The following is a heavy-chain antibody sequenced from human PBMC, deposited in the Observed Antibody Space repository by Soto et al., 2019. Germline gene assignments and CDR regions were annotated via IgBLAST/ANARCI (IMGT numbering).Heavy chain of an antibody. Sequence: SGPTLVNPTQTLTLTCTFSGFSLSTSGVGMGWIRQPPGKALEWLALIYWNDDKRYSPSLKSRLTITKDTSKNQVVLTMTNMDPVDTATYYCAHEGPMYCSSTSCYTSFNGFDPWGQGTLVTVSS. CDR1: GFSLSTSGVG. V-gene: IGHV2-5*01. D-gene: IGHD2-2*02. CDR3: AHEGPMYCSSTSCYTSFNGFDP. CDR2: IYWNDDK. J-gene: IGHJ5*02.